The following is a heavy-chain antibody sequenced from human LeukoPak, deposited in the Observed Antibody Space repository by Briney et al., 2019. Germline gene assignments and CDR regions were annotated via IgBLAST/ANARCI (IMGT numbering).Heavy chain of an antibody. J-gene: IGHJ4*02. V-gene: IGHV3-23*01. CDR3: AKAPSSGYYLASSHFDY. CDR1: GGSFSGYY. Sequence: PSETLSLTCAVYGGSFSGYYWSWIRQPPGRELEWVAAISGSGDNTYYADSVKGRFTISRDNSKNTLYLQMNSLRAEDTAVYYCAKAPSSGYYLASSHFDYWGQGTLVTVSS. CDR2: ISGSGDNT. D-gene: IGHD3-22*01.